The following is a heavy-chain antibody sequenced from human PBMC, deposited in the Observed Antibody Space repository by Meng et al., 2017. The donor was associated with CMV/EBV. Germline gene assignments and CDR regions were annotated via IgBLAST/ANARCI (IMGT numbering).Heavy chain of an antibody. J-gene: IGHJ6*02. CDR3: ARPYCSSTSCYAEMDV. V-gene: IGHV3-21*01. Sequence: GESLKISCAASGFTFSSYAMSWVRQAPGKGLEWVSSISSSSSYIYYADSVKGRFTISRDNAKNSLYLQMNSLRAEDTAVYYCARPYCSSTSCYAEMDVWGQGTTVT. CDR1: GFTFSSYA. CDR2: ISSSSSYI. D-gene: IGHD2-2*01.